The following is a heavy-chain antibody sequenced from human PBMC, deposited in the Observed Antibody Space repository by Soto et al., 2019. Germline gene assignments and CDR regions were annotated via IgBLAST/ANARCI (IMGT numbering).Heavy chain of an antibody. CDR2: INHSGST. J-gene: IGHJ4*02. Sequence: SETLSLTCAVYGGSFSGYYWNWIRQPPGKGLEWIGEINHSGSTNYNPSLKSRGTISVDTSKNQFSLKLSSVIAADTAVYYCVRGYGRNFDFWGQGILVTFSS. D-gene: IGHD3-10*01. CDR3: VRGYGRNFDF. CDR1: GGSFSGYY. V-gene: IGHV4-34*01.